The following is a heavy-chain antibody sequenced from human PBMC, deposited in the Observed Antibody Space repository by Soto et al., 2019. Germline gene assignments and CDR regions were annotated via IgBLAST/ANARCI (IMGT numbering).Heavy chain of an antibody. Sequence: QVQLVESGGGVVQPGRSLRLSCAASGFTFSSYAMHWVRQAPGKGLEWVAVISYDGSNKYYADSVKGRFTISRDNSKNTLYLQMNSLRAEDTAVYYCAREGGIGYFDLWGRGTLVTVSS. D-gene: IGHD3-16*01. J-gene: IGHJ2*01. CDR2: ISYDGSNK. V-gene: IGHV3-30-3*01. CDR1: GFTFSSYA. CDR3: AREGGIGYFDL.